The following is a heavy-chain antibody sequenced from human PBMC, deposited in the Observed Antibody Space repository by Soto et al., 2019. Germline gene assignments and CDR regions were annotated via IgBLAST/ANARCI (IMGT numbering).Heavy chain of an antibody. Sequence: SETLSLTCAVYGGSFSGYYWSWIRQPPGKGLEWIGEINHSGSTNYNPSLKSRVTISVDTSKNQFSLKLSSVTAADTAVYYCARDGSRFRFYYYYGMDVWGQGTTVTVS. V-gene: IGHV4-34*01. J-gene: IGHJ6*02. CDR3: ARDGSRFRFYYYYGMDV. CDR1: GGSFSGYY. CDR2: INHSGST. D-gene: IGHD3-3*01.